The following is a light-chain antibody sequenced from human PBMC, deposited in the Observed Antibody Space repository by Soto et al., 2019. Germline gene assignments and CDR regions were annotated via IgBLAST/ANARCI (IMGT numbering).Light chain of an antibody. CDR2: AAS. J-gene: IGKJ3*01. CDR3: QKYDSGLAFT. V-gene: IGKV1-27*01. CDR1: QAISNS. Sequence: DIQMTQSPSSVSAAVGDRVTITCRASQAISNSLAWYQQKPGKVPKLLIYAASTLQSGVPSRFSGSGSGTDFTLTISSLQPEDVATYYCQKYDSGLAFTFGPGTKVDIK.